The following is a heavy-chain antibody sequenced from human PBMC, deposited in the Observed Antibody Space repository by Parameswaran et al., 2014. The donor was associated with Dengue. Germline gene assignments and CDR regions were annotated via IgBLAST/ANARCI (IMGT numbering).Heavy chain of an antibody. V-gene: IGHV3-49*02. CDR2: IRSKAYGGTT. Sequence: VRQAPGKGLEWVGFIRSKAYGGTTEYAASVKGRFTISRDDSKSIAYLQMNSLKTEDTAVYYCTRVGYDSSGYLDINWFDPWGQGTLVTVSS. CDR3: TRVGYDSSGYLDINWFDP. D-gene: IGHD3-22*01. J-gene: IGHJ5*02.